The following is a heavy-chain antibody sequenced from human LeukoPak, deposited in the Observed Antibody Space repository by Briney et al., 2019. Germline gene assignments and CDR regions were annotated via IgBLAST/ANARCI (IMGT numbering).Heavy chain of an antibody. Sequence: GGSLRLSCAASGFTFSSYAMHWVRQAPGKGLEWVAVISYDGSNKYYADSVKGRFTISRDNSKNTLYLQMNSLRAEDTAVYYCARSFSSSLYCFDYWGQGTLVTVSS. CDR3: ARSFSSSLYCFDY. CDR2: ISYDGSNK. D-gene: IGHD6-6*01. CDR1: GFTFSSYA. V-gene: IGHV3-30*04. J-gene: IGHJ4*02.